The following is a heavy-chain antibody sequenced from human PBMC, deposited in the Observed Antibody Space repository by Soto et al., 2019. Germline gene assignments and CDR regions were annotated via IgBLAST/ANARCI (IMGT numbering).Heavy chain of an antibody. V-gene: IGHV4-59*01. Sequence: SETLSLTCTVSGGSISSYDWSWIRQPPGKGLEWIGYIYFRGTTNYNPSLKSRVTMSADTSKNQSSLKLNSVTAADTAVYYCARMNYYDNSGYPFDYWGQGMMVNVSS. J-gene: IGHJ4*02. CDR3: ARMNYYDNSGYPFDY. CDR2: IYFRGTT. CDR1: GGSISSYD. D-gene: IGHD3-22*01.